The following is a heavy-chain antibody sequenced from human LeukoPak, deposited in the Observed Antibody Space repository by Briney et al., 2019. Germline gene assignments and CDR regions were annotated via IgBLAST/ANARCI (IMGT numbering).Heavy chain of an antibody. CDR3: ARGGAPEITMIVVVNLDY. J-gene: IGHJ4*02. CDR1: GFTFSSYA. Sequence: GGSLRLSCAASGFTFSSYAMHWVRQAPGKGLEWVAVISYDGSNKYYADSVKGRFTISRDNSKNTLYLQMNSLRAEDTAVYYCARGGAPEITMIVVVNLDYWGQGTLVTVSS. V-gene: IGHV3-30*04. D-gene: IGHD3-22*01. CDR2: ISYDGSNK.